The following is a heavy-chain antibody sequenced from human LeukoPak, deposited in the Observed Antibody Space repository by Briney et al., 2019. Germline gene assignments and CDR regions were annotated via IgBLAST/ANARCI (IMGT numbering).Heavy chain of an antibody. CDR1: GYTFTGYY. V-gene: IGHV1-2*06. J-gene: IGHJ4*02. CDR2: INPNSGGT. CDR3: ARDLGAVAGYDY. Sequence: ASVKVSCKASGYTFTGYYMHWVRQAPGQGLEWMGRINPNSGGTNYAQKFQGRVTMTRDTSISTAYMELSRLRSDDTAVYYRARDLGAVAGYDYWGQGTLVTVSS. D-gene: IGHD6-19*01.